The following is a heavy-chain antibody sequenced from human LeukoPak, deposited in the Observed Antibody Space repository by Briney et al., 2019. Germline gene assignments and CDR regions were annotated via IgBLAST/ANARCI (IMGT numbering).Heavy chain of an antibody. Sequence: ASVKVSCKASGYTFTGYYMHWVRQAPGQGLEWMGWINPNSGGTNYAQKFQGWVTMTRDTSISTAYMELSRLRSDDTAVYYCASQPFDWSPSLNWFDPWGQGTLVTVSS. CDR2: INPNSGGT. D-gene: IGHD3-9*01. J-gene: IGHJ5*02. CDR3: ASQPFDWSPSLNWFDP. V-gene: IGHV1-2*04. CDR1: GYTFTGYY.